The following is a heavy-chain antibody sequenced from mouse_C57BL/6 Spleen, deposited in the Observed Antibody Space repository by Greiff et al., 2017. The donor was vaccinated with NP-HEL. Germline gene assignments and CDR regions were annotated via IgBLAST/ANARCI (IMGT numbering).Heavy chain of an antibody. J-gene: IGHJ4*01. D-gene: IGHD2-13*01. Sequence: QVQLQQSGAELVKPGASVKISCKASGYAFSSYWMNWVKQRPGKGLEWIGQIYPGDGDTNYNGKFKGKATLTADKSSSTAYMQLSSLTSEDAAVYFCAREVTTAPLPMDDWGQGTSVTVSS. V-gene: IGHV1-80*01. CDR3: AREVTTAPLPMDD. CDR1: GYAFSSYW. CDR2: IYPGDGDT.